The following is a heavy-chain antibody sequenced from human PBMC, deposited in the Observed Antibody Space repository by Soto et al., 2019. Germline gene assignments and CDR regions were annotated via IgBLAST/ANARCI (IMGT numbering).Heavy chain of an antibody. CDR2: IKSKTDGGTT. CDR1: GFTFSNAW. J-gene: IGHJ4*02. D-gene: IGHD3-22*01. CDR3: TTVPYYYDSSPTDY. Sequence: GGSLRLSCAASGFTFSNAWMSWVRQAPGKGLEWVGRIKSKTDGGTTDHAAPVKGRFTISRDDSKNTLYLQMNSLKTEDTAVYYCTTVPYYYDSSPTDYWGQGTLVTVSS. V-gene: IGHV3-15*01.